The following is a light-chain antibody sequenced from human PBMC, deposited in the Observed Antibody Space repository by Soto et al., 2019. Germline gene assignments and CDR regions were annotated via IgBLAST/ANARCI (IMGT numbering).Light chain of an antibody. CDR1: QSISSW. V-gene: IGKV1-5*03. CDR2: KAS. Sequence: DIQMTQSPSTLSASVGDRVTITCRASQSISSWLAWYQQKPGKAPLLLIYKASTLQSGVPSRFSGSGSGTEFTLTISSLQPDDFATYYCQQYNIHVAFGRGTKVEVK. J-gene: IGKJ1*01. CDR3: QQYNIHVA.